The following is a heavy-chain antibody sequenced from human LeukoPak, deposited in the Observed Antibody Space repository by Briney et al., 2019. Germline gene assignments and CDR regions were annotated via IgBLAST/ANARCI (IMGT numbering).Heavy chain of an antibody. CDR3: ARDQWLVFSYGMDV. CDR2: ISSNGGST. Sequence: GGSLRLSCAASGFTFSSYAMPWVRQAPGKGLEYVSAISSNGGSTYYANSVKGRFTISRDNSKNTLYLQMGSLRAEDMAVYYCARDQWLVFSYGMDVWGQGTTVTVSS. V-gene: IGHV3-64*01. D-gene: IGHD6-19*01. CDR1: GFTFSSYA. J-gene: IGHJ6*02.